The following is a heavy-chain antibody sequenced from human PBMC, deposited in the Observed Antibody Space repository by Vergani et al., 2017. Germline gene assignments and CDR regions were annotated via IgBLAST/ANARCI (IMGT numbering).Heavy chain of an antibody. V-gene: IGHV4-61*08. CDR2: IYYSGST. Sequence: QVQLQESGPGLVKPSQTLSLTCTVSGGSISSGDYYWSWIRQPPGKGLEWIGYIYYSGSTNYNPSLKSRVTRSVDTSKNQFSLKLSSVTAADTAVCYWGRGPGQDYDSSSGWFDPGGQGTLVTVSS. D-gene: IGHD3-9*01. J-gene: IGHJ5*02. CDR1: GGSISSGDYY. CDR3: GRGPGQDYDSSSGWFDP.